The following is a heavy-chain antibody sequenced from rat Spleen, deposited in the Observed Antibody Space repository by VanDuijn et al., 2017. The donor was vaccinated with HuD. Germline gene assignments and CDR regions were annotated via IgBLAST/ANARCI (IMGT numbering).Heavy chain of an antibody. Sequence: EVQLVESGGGLVQPGRSMKLSCVASGFTFSSFPMAWVRQAPTKGLEWVATISINGGSTYYRDSVKGRFTISRDKAKSTLYLQMDSLRSEDTATYYCARQGYLRDWYFDFWGPGTMVTVSS. CDR2: ISINGGST. CDR1: GFTFSSFP. J-gene: IGHJ1*01. CDR3: ARQGYLRDWYFDF. D-gene: IGHD2-7*01. V-gene: IGHV5-46*01.